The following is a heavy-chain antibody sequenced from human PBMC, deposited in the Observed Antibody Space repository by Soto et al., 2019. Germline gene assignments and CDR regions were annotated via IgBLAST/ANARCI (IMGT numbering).Heavy chain of an antibody. Sequence: EVQLVESGGGLVQPGASLKVSCAASGFMFSASGIHWVRQAPGKGLEWVGRIRSKGNSYATAYSDSVRGRFTISREDSKNTAYLQMNSLKIEDTAVYYCTRRAEGGMDVWGQGTTVTVPS. CDR2: IRSKGNSYAT. V-gene: IGHV3-73*01. CDR1: GFMFSASG. CDR3: TRRAEGGMDV. J-gene: IGHJ6*02.